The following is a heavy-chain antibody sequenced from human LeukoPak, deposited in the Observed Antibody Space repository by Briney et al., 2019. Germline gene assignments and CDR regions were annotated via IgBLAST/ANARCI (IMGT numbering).Heavy chain of an antibody. Sequence: SETLSLTCTVSGGSISSYYWSWIRQPPGKGLEWIGYIYYSGSANYNPSLKSRVTISVDTSKNQFSLKLSSVTAADTAVYYCARLRGYSYGLYYYGMDVWGQGTTVTVPS. D-gene: IGHD5-18*01. CDR2: IYYSGSA. CDR1: GGSISSYY. CDR3: ARLRGYSYGLYYYGMDV. V-gene: IGHV4-59*01. J-gene: IGHJ6*02.